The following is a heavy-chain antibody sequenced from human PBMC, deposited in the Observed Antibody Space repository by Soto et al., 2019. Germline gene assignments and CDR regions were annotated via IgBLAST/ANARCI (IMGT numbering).Heavy chain of an antibody. CDR1: GYTFTSYG. D-gene: IGHD6-6*01. V-gene: IGHV1-18*01. CDR3: ARDERRSIAAENWFDP. Sequence: GASVKVSCKASGYTFTSYGISWVRQAPGQGLEWMGWISAYNGNTNYAQKLQGRVTMTTGTSTSTAYMELRSLRSDDTAVYYCARDERRSIAAENWFDPWGQGTLVNVS. J-gene: IGHJ5*02. CDR2: ISAYNGNT.